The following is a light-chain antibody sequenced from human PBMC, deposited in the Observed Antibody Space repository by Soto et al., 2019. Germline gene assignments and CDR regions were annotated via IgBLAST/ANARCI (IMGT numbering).Light chain of an antibody. Sequence: ALTQPPSASGSPGQSVTISCAGTKSDIGVYDFVSWYQHHPGKAPRLIIYEVVQRPSGVPDRFSGSKSGNTASLTVSGLQAADEADYFCKSYAGSNTYVFGSGTKVTVL. CDR2: EVV. CDR1: KSDIGVYDF. CDR3: KSYAGSNTYV. J-gene: IGLJ1*01. V-gene: IGLV2-8*01.